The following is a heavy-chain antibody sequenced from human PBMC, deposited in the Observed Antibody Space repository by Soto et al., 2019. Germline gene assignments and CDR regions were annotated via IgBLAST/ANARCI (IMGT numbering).Heavy chain of an antibody. J-gene: IGHJ6*02. V-gene: IGHV1-18*01. CDR1: GCIFTTYG. CDR2: ISADSGYT. Sequence: QIHLVQSGGGVERPGASVTVSCEASGCIFTTYGLSWVRQTPAHGLEWMGWISADSGYTQYAQFLQDRLTMTRDTSTNTGYMELRDLTSDDTGIYYCARXRPPXSLYGMDAWGQGTAVTVSS. CDR3: ARXRPPXSLYGMDA.